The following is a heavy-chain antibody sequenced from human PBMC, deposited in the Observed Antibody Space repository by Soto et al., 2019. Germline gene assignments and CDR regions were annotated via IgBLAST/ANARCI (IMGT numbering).Heavy chain of an antibody. Sequence: SLRLSCAASGFTFSSYSMNWVRQAPGKGLEWVSSISSSSSYIYYADSVKGRFTISRDNAKNSLYLQMNSLRAEDTAVYYCARGLGDSSGYYPYWFDPWGQGTLVTVSS. J-gene: IGHJ5*02. CDR3: ARGLGDSSGYYPYWFDP. CDR1: GFTFSSYS. CDR2: ISSSSSYI. V-gene: IGHV3-21*01. D-gene: IGHD3-22*01.